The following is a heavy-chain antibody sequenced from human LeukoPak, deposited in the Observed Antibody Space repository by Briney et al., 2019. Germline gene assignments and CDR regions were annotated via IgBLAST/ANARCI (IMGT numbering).Heavy chain of an antibody. D-gene: IGHD3-22*01. Sequence: GGSLRLSCAASGFTVSSNYMSWVRQAPGKGLEWVSAIHSGGSTYYADSVKGRFTISRNNSKNTLYLQMNSLRAEDTAVYYCAREAVEGIVVALDYWGQGTLVTVSS. V-gene: IGHV3-53*01. J-gene: IGHJ4*02. CDR2: IHSGGST. CDR1: GFTVSSNY. CDR3: AREAVEGIVVALDY.